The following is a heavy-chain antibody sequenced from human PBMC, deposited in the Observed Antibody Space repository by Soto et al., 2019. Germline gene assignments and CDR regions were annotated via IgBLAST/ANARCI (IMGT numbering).Heavy chain of an antibody. Sequence: GGSLRLSCAASGFTFSSYAINWVRQAPGKGLEWVSSISSSSSYIYYADSVKGRFTISRDNAKNSLYLQMNSLRAEDTAVYYCAREYSGDYENYYYYGMAVWGQGTTVTVSS. V-gene: IGHV3-21*01. D-gene: IGHD4-17*01. CDR2: ISSSSSYI. CDR1: GFTFSSYA. CDR3: AREYSGDYENYYYYGMAV. J-gene: IGHJ6*02.